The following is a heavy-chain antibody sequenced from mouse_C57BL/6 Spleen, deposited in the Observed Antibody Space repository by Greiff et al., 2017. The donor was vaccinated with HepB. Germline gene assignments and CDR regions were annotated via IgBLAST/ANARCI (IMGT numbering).Heavy chain of an antibody. Sequence: EVQLQESGPGLVKPSQSLSLTCSVTGYSITSGYYWNWIRQFPGNKLEWMGYISYDGSNNYNPSLKNRISITRDTSKNQFFLKLNSVTTEDTATYYCARVNSNYVDYFDYWGQGTTLTVSS. CDR2: ISYDGSN. J-gene: IGHJ2*01. CDR3: ARVNSNYVDYFDY. V-gene: IGHV3-6*01. D-gene: IGHD2-5*01. CDR1: GYSITSGYY.